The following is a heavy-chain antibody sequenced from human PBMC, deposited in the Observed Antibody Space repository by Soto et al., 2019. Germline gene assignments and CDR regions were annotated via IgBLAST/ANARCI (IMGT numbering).Heavy chain of an antibody. CDR3: AKDMAVRGVGASLCRGYFDQ. D-gene: IGHD2-8*01. CDR1: GFTFSSYA. CDR2: ISASGGRT. V-gene: IGHV3-23*01. J-gene: IGHJ4*02. Sequence: GGSLRLSCAAPGFTFSSYAMSWVREAPGKGLEWVSVISASGGRTYFADSVKGRFTISRDNSKNMLYLQMNSLRSEDTAVYYCAKDMAVRGVGASLCRGYFDQWGPGTMVAV.